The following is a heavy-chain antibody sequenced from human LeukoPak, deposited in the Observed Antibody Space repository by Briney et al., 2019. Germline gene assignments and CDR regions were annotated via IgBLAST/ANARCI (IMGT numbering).Heavy chain of an antibody. D-gene: IGHD3-10*01. V-gene: IGHV1-2*02. CDR3: ARDWLSLSVCGSEGNAFDI. Sequence: ASVKVSCKASGYNFTGYYMHWVRQAPGQGLEWMGWVNPNSGGTNYAQKFQGRVTITRDTSISTVYMELSRLKSDDTAVYHCARDWLSLSVCGSEGNAFDIWGQGTMVTVSS. CDR2: VNPNSGGT. J-gene: IGHJ3*02. CDR1: GYNFTGYY.